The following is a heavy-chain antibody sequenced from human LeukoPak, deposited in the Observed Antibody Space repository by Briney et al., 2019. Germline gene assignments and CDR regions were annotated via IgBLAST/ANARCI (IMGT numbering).Heavy chain of an antibody. V-gene: IGHV4-59*01. CDR2: ISYSGST. CDR1: GGSISNYY. J-gene: IGHJ6*03. CDR3: ARAPERWYSYGSYTYHYMDV. D-gene: IGHD3-10*01. Sequence: SETLSLTCSVSGGSISNYYWNWIRQPPGKGLEWIGSISYSGSTNYNPSLESRVTISVDTSKNQISRKVSSVTAADTAMYYCARAPERWYSYGSYTYHYMDVWGGGTTVTVSS.